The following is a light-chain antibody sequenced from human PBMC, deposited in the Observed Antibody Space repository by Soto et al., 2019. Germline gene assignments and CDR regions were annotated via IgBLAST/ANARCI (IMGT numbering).Light chain of an antibody. CDR2: AAS. J-gene: IGKJ1*01. V-gene: IGKV1-39*01. CDR1: QCISNY. Sequence: DIQMTQSPSSLSASVGDRVTITCRARQCISNYLSWYQQIPGKAPKLLIYAASTLRSGVSSRFSGSGSGTDFTLTISSLQPADFATYYCQQSYSTPWTFGQGTKVEIK. CDR3: QQSYSTPWT.